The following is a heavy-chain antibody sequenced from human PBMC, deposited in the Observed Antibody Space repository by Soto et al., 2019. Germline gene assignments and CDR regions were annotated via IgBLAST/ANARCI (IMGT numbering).Heavy chain of an antibody. CDR3: AREPYSSSSWYFDY. J-gene: IGHJ4*02. V-gene: IGHV3-30-3*01. CDR2: ISYDGSNK. Sequence: PGGSLRLSCAASGFTFSSYAMHWVRQAPGKGLEWVAVISYDGSNKYYADSVKGRFTISRDNSKNTLYLQMNSLRAEDTAVYYCAREPYSSSSWYFDYWGQGTLVTVSS. CDR1: GFTFSSYA. D-gene: IGHD6-6*01.